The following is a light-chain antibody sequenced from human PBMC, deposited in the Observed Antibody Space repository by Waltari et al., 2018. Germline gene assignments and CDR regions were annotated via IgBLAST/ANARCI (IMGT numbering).Light chain of an antibody. J-gene: IGLJ1*01. CDR3: CSYAGLGIYV. CDR2: GVT. V-gene: IGLV2-23*02. CDR1: SSDVGHYNL. Sequence: QSGLTQPASVSGSPAQSITIPCTGTSSDVGHYNLISWYQQYPGKAPKLMVYGVTKRSSGVSDRFSGSKSGNTASLTIYGVQSEDEADYYCCSYAGLGIYVFGTGTKVTVL.